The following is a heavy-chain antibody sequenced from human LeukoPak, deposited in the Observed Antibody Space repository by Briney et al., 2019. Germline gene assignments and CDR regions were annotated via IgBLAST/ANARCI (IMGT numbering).Heavy chain of an antibody. Sequence: SETLSLTCTVSGGSISSYYWSWIRQPPGKGLEWIGYIYYSGSTNYNPSLKSRVTISVDTSKNQFSLKLSSVTAADTAVYYCARRQWLVLFGGENWFDPWGQGTLVTVSS. J-gene: IGHJ5*02. CDR3: ARRQWLVLFGGENWFDP. CDR1: GGSISSYY. CDR2: IYYSGST. V-gene: IGHV4-59*12. D-gene: IGHD6-19*01.